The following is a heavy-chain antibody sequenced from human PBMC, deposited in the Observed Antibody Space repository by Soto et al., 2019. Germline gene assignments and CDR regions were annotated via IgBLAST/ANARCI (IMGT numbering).Heavy chain of an antibody. J-gene: IGHJ4*02. CDR2: ISGSVGST. V-gene: IGHV3-23*01. CDR1: GFSFSGYA. Sequence: EVQLLESGGGLVQPGGSLRLSCAASGFSFSGYAMSWVRQAPGKGLEWVSVISGSVGSTYYADSAKGRVTISRDNSKNALFLQMNSLRVEDTAVYYCAKGGSGSWYGHIDNWGQGTLVTVSS. D-gene: IGHD6-13*01. CDR3: AKGGSGSWYGHIDN.